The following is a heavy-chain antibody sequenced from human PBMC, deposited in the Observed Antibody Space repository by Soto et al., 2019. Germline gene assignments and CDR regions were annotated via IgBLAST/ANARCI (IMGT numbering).Heavy chain of an antibody. Sequence: LRLSCAASGFPFSFYNMNWVRQAPGKGLEWVSYISSSSRTIYYADSAKGRFTISRDNAKNSLYLQMNSLRAEDTAVYYCAKGVYYDILTSEYYYYGMDVWGQGTTVTGSS. CDR1: GFPFSFYN. J-gene: IGHJ6*02. CDR3: AKGVYYDILTSEYYYYGMDV. CDR2: ISSSSRTI. D-gene: IGHD3-9*01. V-gene: IGHV3-48*01.